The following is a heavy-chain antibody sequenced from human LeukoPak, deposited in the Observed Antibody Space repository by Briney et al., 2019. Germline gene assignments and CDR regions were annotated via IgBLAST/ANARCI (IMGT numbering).Heavy chain of an antibody. CDR1: GYSISSGYY. CDR2: IYHSGST. D-gene: IGHD3-16*01. CDR3: VRGPGENWFDP. J-gene: IGHJ5*02. Sequence: SETLSLTCIVSGYSISSGYYWGWIRQPPGKGLEWIGSIYHSGSTYYNPSLKSRVTISVDTSKNQFPLKLSSVTAADTAVYYCVRGPGENWFDPWGQGTLVTVSS. V-gene: IGHV4-38-2*02.